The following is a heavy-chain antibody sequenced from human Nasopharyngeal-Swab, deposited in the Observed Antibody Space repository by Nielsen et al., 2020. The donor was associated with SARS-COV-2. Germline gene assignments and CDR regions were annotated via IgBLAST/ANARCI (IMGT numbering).Heavy chain of an antibody. CDR1: GYSFTSYW. D-gene: IGHD3-9*01. CDR3: ARQSSPWGDTYYDILTGYYSCYFDY. V-gene: IGHV5-51*01. J-gene: IGHJ4*02. Sequence: GESLKISCKGSGYSFTSYWIGWVRQMPGKGLEWMGIIYPGDSDTRYSPSFQGQVTISADKSNSTAYLQWSSLKASDTAMYYCARQSSPWGDTYYDILTGYYSCYFDYWGQGTLVTVSS. CDR2: IYPGDSDT.